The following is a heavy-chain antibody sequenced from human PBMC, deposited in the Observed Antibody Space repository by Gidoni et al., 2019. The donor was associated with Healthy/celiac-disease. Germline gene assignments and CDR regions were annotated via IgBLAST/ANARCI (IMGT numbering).Heavy chain of an antibody. D-gene: IGHD5-12*01. CDR2: IRGSGGST. J-gene: IGHJ6*02. CDR1: GFPFSSHA. CDR3: AKDHSGYEQAYYYYGMDV. Sequence: EVQLLESGGGLVQPGGSLRRSCAASGFPFSSHAMSWVRQAPGKGLEWVSAIRGSGGSTYYADSVKGRFTISRDNSKNTLYLQMNSLRAEDTAVYYCAKDHSGYEQAYYYYGMDVWGQGTTVTVSS. V-gene: IGHV3-23*01.